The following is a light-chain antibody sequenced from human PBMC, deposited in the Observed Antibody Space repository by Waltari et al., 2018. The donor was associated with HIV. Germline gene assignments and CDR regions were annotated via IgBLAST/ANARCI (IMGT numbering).Light chain of an antibody. Sequence: EILLTQSPATLSLYPGQSPTLSCRPSQIASVYLARYPQQAGQALRLLISDASNKATGIPARFSGSGSGTDFILTISSLEPEDFAVYYCQQRSNWITFGQGTRLEIK. CDR2: DAS. J-gene: IGKJ5*01. V-gene: IGKV3-11*01. CDR1: QIASVY. CDR3: QQRSNWIT.